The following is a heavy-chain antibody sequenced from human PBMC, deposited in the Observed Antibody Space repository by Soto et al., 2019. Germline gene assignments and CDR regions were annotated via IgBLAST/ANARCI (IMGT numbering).Heavy chain of an antibody. J-gene: IGHJ3*02. CDR3: ARERTYQLSGDDALDI. CDR1: PGSLRNYH. CDR2: IHSSGRT. D-gene: IGHD2-2*01. V-gene: IGHV4-4*07. Sequence: PSETLRRRCLLSPGSLRNYHWHWIRQPDGNGLVWFGRIHSSGRTNYNPSLKSRVTMSVDTSKNQISLRLRSVTAADTAMYYCARERTYQLSGDDALDIWGLGTMVT.